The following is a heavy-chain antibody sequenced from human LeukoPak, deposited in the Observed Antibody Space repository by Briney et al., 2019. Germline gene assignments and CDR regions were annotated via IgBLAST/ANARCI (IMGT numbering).Heavy chain of an antibody. Sequence: SVKVSCKASGGTFSSYAISWVRQAPGQGLEWMGRIIPIFGTANYAQKFQGRVTITTDGSTSTAYMELSSLRSEDTAVYYCARGYSSGWYGGVDYWGQGTLVTVSS. CDR3: ARGYSSGWYGGVDY. CDR1: GGTFSSYA. CDR2: IIPIFGTA. J-gene: IGHJ4*02. D-gene: IGHD6-19*01. V-gene: IGHV1-69*05.